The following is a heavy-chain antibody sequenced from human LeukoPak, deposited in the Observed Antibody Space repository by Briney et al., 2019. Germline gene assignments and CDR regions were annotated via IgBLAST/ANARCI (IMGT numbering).Heavy chain of an antibody. Sequence: GGSLRLSCAASGFTFDDYAMHWVRQAPGKGLEWVSGISWNSGSIGYADSVKGRFTISRDNAKNSLYLQMSSLRAEDTALYYCAKDNFPRAAGSFDYWGQGTLVTVSS. V-gene: IGHV3-9*01. CDR3: AKDNFPRAAGSFDY. CDR1: GFTFDDYA. J-gene: IGHJ4*02. CDR2: ISWNSGSI. D-gene: IGHD6-13*01.